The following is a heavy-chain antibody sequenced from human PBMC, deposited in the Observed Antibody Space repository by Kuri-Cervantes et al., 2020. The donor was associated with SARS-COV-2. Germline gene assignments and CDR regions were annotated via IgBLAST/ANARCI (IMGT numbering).Heavy chain of an antibody. J-gene: IGHJ1*01. CDR1: GFTLSNSY. V-gene: IGHV3-53*01. CDR2: IYSGGST. CDR3: ARGGGGSGDFEYFQY. Sequence: GESLKISCVVSGFTLSNSYMSWGRQAPGKGLEWVSVIYSGGSTFYPDSVKGRFMVSRDNSRNTMYLQMNSLRVEDTAVYSCARGGGGSGDFEYFQYWGQGTVVTVSS. D-gene: IGHD2-15*01.